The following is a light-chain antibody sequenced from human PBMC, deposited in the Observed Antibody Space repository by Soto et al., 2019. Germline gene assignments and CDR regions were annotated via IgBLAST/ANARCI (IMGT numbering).Light chain of an antibody. J-gene: IGKJ2*01. CDR2: GAS. Sequence: VMKQSPASLSLSPGERATLSCRASQSVRSNVAWYQQIPDQTPMLLIYGASTRATCIPVRFSGSGSGTEFTLTISSQRSEDFAVYYCHQYDDGPYTFGQGTKVDIK. CDR3: HQYDDGPYT. CDR1: QSVRSN. V-gene: IGKV3-15*01.